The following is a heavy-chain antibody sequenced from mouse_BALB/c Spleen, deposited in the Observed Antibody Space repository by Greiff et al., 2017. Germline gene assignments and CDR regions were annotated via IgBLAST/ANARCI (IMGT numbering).Heavy chain of an antibody. J-gene: IGHJ3*01. CDR3: ARNGKFSAWFAY. V-gene: IGHV1S126*01. Sequence: QVQLQQSGPQLVRPGASVKISCKASGYSFTSYWMHWVKQRPGQGLEWIGMIDPSDSETRLNQKFKDKATLTVDKSSSTAYMQLSSPTSEDSAVYYCARNGKFSAWFAYWGQGTLVTVSA. D-gene: IGHD2-1*01. CDR2: IDPSDSET. CDR1: GYSFTSYW.